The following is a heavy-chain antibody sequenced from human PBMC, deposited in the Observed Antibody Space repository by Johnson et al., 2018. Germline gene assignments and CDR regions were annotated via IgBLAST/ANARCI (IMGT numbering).Heavy chain of an antibody. CDR2: ISYDGSNK. J-gene: IGHJ6*03. CDR3: ASRHQDYQMDV. Sequence: QVQLVQSGGGVVQPGRSLRLSCAASGFTFSSYAMHWVRQAPGKGLEWVAVISYDGSNKYYADSVKGRFTISRDNSKNMLYLQMNSLRAEDRAVYYCASRHQDYQMDVWCTGTMVTGSS. CDR1: GFTFSSYA. V-gene: IGHV3-30-3*01.